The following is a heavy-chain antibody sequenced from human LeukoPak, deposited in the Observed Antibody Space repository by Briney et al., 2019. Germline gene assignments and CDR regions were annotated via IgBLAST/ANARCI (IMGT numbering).Heavy chain of an antibody. D-gene: IGHD3-3*01. CDR1: GYTFTSYG. Sequence: ASVKVSCKASGYTFTSYGISWVRQAPGQGLEWMGWISAYNGNTNYAQKLQGRVTMTTDTSTSTAYMELRSLRSDGTAVYYCARGGFSNYDFWSGPPLDYYYYYGMDVWGQGTTVTVSS. CDR3: ARGGFSNYDFWSGPPLDYYYYYGMDV. J-gene: IGHJ6*02. V-gene: IGHV1-18*01. CDR2: ISAYNGNT.